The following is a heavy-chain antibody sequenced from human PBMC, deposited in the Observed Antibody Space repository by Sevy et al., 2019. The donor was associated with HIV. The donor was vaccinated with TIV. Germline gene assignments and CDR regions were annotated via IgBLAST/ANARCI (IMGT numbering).Heavy chain of an antibody. CDR1: GDSVSSNSAA. D-gene: IGHD2-2*01. V-gene: IGHV6-1*01. CDR2: TYYRSKWYN. CDR3: ARNPPYCTSTSCHFDY. J-gene: IGHJ4*02. Sequence: QSQTLSLTCAISGDSVSSNSAAWNWIRQSPSRGLEWLGRTYYRSKWYNDYAVSVKSRITISPDTSKNQFSLQLNSVTPEDTAVYYCARNPPYCTSTSCHFDYWGQGTLVTVSS.